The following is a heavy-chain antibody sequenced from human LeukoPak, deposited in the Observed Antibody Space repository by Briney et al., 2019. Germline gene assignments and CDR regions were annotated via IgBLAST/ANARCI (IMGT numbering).Heavy chain of an antibody. CDR2: ISSSGVST. V-gene: IGHV3-23*01. CDR3: AKDYDSSGYYHFDS. Sequence: GGSLRLSCAASGFTFSSYAMSWVRQAPGKGLEWVSTISSSGVSTYYADSVKGRFTISRDNSKNTLYLQMNSLRAEDTAVYYCAKDYDSSGYYHFDSWGQGTLVTVSS. D-gene: IGHD3-22*01. CDR1: GFTFSSYA. J-gene: IGHJ4*02.